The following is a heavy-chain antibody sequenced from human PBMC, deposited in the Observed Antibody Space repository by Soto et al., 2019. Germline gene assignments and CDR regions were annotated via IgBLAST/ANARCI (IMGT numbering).Heavy chain of an antibody. V-gene: IGHV1-69*01. CDR3: ARALGGAYSSVLGH. CDR1: GGSFNNFY. J-gene: IGHJ4*02. D-gene: IGHD3-22*01. Sequence: QVQLVQSGAEVKKPGSSVKVSCKSSGGSFNNFYVTWVRQVPGQGLEWMGGILPVFHTPNYAEKFKDRVTIIADESTTTVYLELNILTSDDTAVYFCARALGGAYSSVLGHWGQGTLVTVSS. CDR2: ILPVFHTP.